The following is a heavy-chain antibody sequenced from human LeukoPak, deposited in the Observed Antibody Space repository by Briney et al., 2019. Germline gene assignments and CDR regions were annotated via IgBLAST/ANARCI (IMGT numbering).Heavy chain of an antibody. Sequence: GGPLRLSCAASGFTFSTYWMHWVRQAPGKGLVWVSYINVDGSGATYADSVKGRFTISRDNAKNTLYLHMNSLRAEDTAVYYCARATRIYSSGWYYSFDYWGQGTLVTVSS. CDR3: ARATRIYSSGWYYSFDY. D-gene: IGHD6-19*01. CDR1: GFTFSTYW. CDR2: INVDGSGA. J-gene: IGHJ4*02. V-gene: IGHV3-74*01.